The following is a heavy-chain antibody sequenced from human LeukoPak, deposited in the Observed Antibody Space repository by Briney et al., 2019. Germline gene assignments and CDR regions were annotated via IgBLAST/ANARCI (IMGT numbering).Heavy chain of an antibody. V-gene: IGHV3-23*01. D-gene: IGHD3-10*01. Sequence: GGTLRLSCAASGFTFSSFGMSWVRQAPGKGLEWVSSMTGSAVSTHYGDSVKGRFTISRDNSKNTLYLQMNSLRAEDTAVYYCARESAPSDYYGSGSYRHWGQGTLVTVSS. CDR2: MTGSAVST. J-gene: IGHJ4*02. CDR1: GFTFSSFG. CDR3: ARESAPSDYYGSGSYRH.